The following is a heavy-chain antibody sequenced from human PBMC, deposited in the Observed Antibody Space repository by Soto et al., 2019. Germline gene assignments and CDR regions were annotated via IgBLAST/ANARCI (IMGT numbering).Heavy chain of an antibody. CDR3: ARDLKGSSSWYSAFDI. Sequence: PGGALRLSCAAPGFTFSDYYMRWIRPAPGEGLEWGSYISSSGSTIYYADSVKGRFTISRDNAKNSLYLQMNSLRAEDTAVYYCARDLKGSSSWYSAFDIWGQGTMVTVSS. CDR1: GFTFSDYY. J-gene: IGHJ3*02. V-gene: IGHV3-11*01. D-gene: IGHD6-13*01. CDR2: ISSSGSTI.